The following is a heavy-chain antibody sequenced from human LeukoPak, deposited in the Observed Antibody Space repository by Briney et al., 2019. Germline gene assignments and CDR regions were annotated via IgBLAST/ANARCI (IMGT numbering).Heavy chain of an antibody. CDR1: GGSISSYY. CDR2: INHSGST. CDR3: ARHVPYYYGSGSYHFDY. D-gene: IGHD3-10*01. J-gene: IGHJ4*02. Sequence: SETLSLTCTVSGGSISSYYWSWIRQPPGKGLEWIGEINHSGSTNYNPSLKSRVTISVDTSKNQFSLKLSSVTAADTAVYYCARHVPYYYGSGSYHFDYWGQGTLVTVSS. V-gene: IGHV4-34*01.